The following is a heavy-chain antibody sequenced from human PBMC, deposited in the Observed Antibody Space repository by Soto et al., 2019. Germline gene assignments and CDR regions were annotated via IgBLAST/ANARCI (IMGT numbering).Heavy chain of an antibody. J-gene: IGHJ6*02. CDR3: AKDLPDFLEWLSPGYYYGMDV. Sequence: GGSLRLSCAASGFTFSSDWMRWVRQAPGKGLVWVSRINYDGSNTSYADSVKGRFTISRDNSKNTLYLQMNSLRAEDTAVYYCAKDLPDFLEWLSPGYYYGMDVWGQGTTVTVSS. CDR2: INYDGSNT. D-gene: IGHD3-3*01. V-gene: IGHV3-74*01. CDR1: GFTFSSDW.